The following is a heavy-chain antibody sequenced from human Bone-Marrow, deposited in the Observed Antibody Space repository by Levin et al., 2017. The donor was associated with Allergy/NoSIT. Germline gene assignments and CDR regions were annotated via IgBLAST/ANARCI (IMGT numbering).Heavy chain of an antibody. D-gene: IGHD2-8*02. CDR2: IWYDGSNK. Sequence: GGSLRLSCAASGFTFSSYGMHWVRQAPGKGLEWVAVIWYDGSNKYYADSVKGRFTISRDNSKNTLYLQMNSLRAEDTAVYYCARDHADIVLVVYAFDYWGQGTLVTVSS. V-gene: IGHV3-33*01. J-gene: IGHJ4*02. CDR1: GFTFSSYG. CDR3: ARDHADIVLVVYAFDY.